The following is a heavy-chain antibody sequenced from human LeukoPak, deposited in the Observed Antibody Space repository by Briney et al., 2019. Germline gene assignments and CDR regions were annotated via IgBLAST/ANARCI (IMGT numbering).Heavy chain of an antibody. CDR2: INPSGGST. J-gene: IGHJ6*03. Sequence: GASVKVSCKASGYTFTTYYIHWVRQAPGQGLEWVGVINPSGGSTINAQKFQGRVTMTSDTSTSTVYLELSSLRSEDTAVYYCARGSQWLETHYDYYMDVWAKGTTVTISS. CDR3: ARGSQWLETHYDYYMDV. V-gene: IGHV1-46*01. CDR1: GYTFTTYY. D-gene: IGHD6-19*01.